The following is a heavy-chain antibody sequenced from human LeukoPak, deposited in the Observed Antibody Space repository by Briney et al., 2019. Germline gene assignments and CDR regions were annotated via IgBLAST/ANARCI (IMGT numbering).Heavy chain of an antibody. J-gene: IGHJ2*01. Sequence: GESLKISCKGSGYSLSSYWIGWVRQMPGKGLEWMGIIYPGDSDTGYSPSFQGQVTISADKSINTAYLQWSSLKASDTAMYYCARRVVNNRNWYFDLWGRGTLVTVSS. V-gene: IGHV5-51*01. D-gene: IGHD4-23*01. CDR2: IYPGDSDT. CDR1: GYSLSSYW. CDR3: ARRVVNNRNWYFDL.